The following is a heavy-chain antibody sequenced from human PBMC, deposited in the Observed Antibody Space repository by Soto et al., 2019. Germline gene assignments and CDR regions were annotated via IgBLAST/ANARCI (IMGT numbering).Heavy chain of an antibody. Sequence: PGGSLRLSCTASGFTFGDYAVSWFRQAPGKGLEWVSYISSSGSTIYYADSVKGRFTISRDNAKNSLYLQMNSLRAEDTAVYYCARDLSVRYFDWSPIWGQGTMVTVSS. CDR1: GFTFGDYA. CDR3: ARDLSVRYFDWSPI. D-gene: IGHD3-9*01. CDR2: ISSSGSTI. J-gene: IGHJ3*02. V-gene: IGHV3-11*01.